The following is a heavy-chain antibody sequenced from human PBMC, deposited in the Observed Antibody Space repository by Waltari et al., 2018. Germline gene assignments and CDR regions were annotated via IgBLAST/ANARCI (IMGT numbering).Heavy chain of an antibody. CDR1: GFTFSSYA. CDR2: ISGSGGST. Sequence: EVQLVESGGGLVQPGGSLRLSCAASGFTFSSYAMSWVRPAPGKGLGWVSAISGSGGSTSYADSVKGRFTISRDNSKNTLYLQMNSLRAEDTAIYYCASQYYDYIWGSYRYPHYFDYWGQGTLVTVSS. J-gene: IGHJ4*02. CDR3: ASQYYDYIWGSYRYPHYFDY. D-gene: IGHD3-16*02. V-gene: IGHV3-23*04.